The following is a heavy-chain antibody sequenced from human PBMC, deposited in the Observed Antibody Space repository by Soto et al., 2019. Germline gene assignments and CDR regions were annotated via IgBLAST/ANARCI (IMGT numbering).Heavy chain of an antibody. V-gene: IGHV3-66*01. CDR1: RFTASTNY. CDR3: AKDSISDRETFNFDS. CDR2: IFYSGAT. Sequence: PGGSLRLSCAASRFTASTNYMTWVRQAPGKGLEWVAVIFYSGATYYTGSVQGRFTISRDSSKNTVFLQMDSLRAEDTAFYYCAKDSISDRETFNFDSWGQGTLVPVSS. D-gene: IGHD3-10*01. J-gene: IGHJ4*02.